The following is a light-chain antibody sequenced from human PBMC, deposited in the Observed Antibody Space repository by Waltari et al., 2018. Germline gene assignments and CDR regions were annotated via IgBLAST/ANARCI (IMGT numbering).Light chain of an antibody. CDR2: WAS. V-gene: IGKV4-1*01. CDR3: QQYYSFPQT. J-gene: IGKJ1*01. CDR1: QSVLYSSDNKNY. Sequence: DIVMTQSPDSLAVSLGERATINCKSSQSVLYSSDNKNYLTWYQPKPGQPPELLICWASTRESGVPDRFSGSGSGTDFTLTISRLQAEDVAVYYCQQYYSFPQTFGQGTKVEIK.